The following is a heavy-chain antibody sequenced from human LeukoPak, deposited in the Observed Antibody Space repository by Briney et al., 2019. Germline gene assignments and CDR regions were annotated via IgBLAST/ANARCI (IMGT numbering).Heavy chain of an antibody. D-gene: IGHD5-24*01. CDR3: AKDPIDGSRVATPCH. CDR1: GFTFSSYA. V-gene: IGHV3-23*01. J-gene: IGHJ4*02. CDR2: ISGSGGST. Sequence: PGGSLRLSCAASGFTFSSYAMSWVRQAPGKGLEWVSAISGSGGSTYYADSVKGRFTISRDNSKSTLFLQMNSLRAEDTAVYYCAKDPIDGSRVATPCHWGQGTLVTVSS.